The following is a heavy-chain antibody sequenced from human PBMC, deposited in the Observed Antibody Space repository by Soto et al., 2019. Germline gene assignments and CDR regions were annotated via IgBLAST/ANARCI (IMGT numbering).Heavy chain of an antibody. CDR1: GGSISSGGYY. D-gene: IGHD4-17*01. V-gene: IGHV4-31*03. Sequence: QVQLQESGPGLVKPSQTLSLTCTVSGGSISSGGYYWSWIRQHPGKGLEWIGYIYYSGSTYYNPSLQRRVTISVDTSKNQFSLKLSSVTAADTAVYYCARGPDDYGDYDNWFDPWGQGTLVTVSS. CDR3: ARGPDDYGDYDNWFDP. J-gene: IGHJ5*02. CDR2: IYYSGST.